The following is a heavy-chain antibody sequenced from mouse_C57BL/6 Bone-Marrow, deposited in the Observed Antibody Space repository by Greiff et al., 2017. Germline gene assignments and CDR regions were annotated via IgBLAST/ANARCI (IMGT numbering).Heavy chain of an antibody. CDR3: ASSVSTVVATAIDY. Sequence: VQLKQPGAELMKPGASVKLSCKASGYTFTGYWIEWVKQRPGHGLEWIGRLFPGSGSTNYNEKFKGKATFTADTSSNTAYMQLSSLTTEDSSIDYCASSVSTVVATAIDYWGQGTTLTVSS. CDR1: GYTFTGYW. J-gene: IGHJ2*01. D-gene: IGHD1-1*01. CDR2: LFPGSGST. V-gene: IGHV1-9*01.